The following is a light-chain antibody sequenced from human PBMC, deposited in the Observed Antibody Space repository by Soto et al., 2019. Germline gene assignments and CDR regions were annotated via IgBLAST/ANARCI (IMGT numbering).Light chain of an antibody. CDR1: SGDVGGYNY. J-gene: IGLJ2*01. Sequence: QSALTQPPSASGSPGQSVTISCTGTSGDVGGYNYVSWYQQHPGAAPKLMIYEVVKRPSGVPDRFSGSKSGNTASLTVSGLQAEDESDYYCSSYGGDNNVVFGGGTKLTVL. V-gene: IGLV2-8*01. CDR3: SSYGGDNNVV. CDR2: EVV.